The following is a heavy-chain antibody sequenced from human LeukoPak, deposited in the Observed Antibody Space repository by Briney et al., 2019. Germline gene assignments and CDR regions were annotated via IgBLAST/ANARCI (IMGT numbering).Heavy chain of an antibody. D-gene: IGHD3-3*01. CDR2: MNPNTGNT. J-gene: IGHJ4*02. CDR1: GYTFTSYD. V-gene: IGHV1-8*01. Sequence: ASVKVSCKASGYTFTSYDINWVRQATGQGLEWMGWMNPNTGNTGFAQKFQGRVPMTKDTSISTAYMELSSLRSEDTAVYYCARDLSGYSDYYFDYWGQGTLVTVSS. CDR3: ARDLSGYSDYYFDY.